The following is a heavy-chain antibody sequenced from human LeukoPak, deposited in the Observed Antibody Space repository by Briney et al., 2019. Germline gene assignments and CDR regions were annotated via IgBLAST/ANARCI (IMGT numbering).Heavy chain of an antibody. V-gene: IGHV3-23*01. CDR1: GFTFSSYA. CDR2: ISGSGGST. CDR3: AKVSVGQRKDTAMVTVPFDY. Sequence: PGGSLRLSCAASGFTFSSYAMSWVRQAPGKGLEWVSAISGSGGSTYYADSVKGRFTISRDNSKNTLYLQMNSLRAEDTAVYYCAKVSVGQRKDTAMVTVPFDYWGQGTLVTVSS. D-gene: IGHD5-18*01. J-gene: IGHJ4*02.